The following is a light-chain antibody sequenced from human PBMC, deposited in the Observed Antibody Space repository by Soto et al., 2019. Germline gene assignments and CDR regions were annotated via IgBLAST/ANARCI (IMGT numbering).Light chain of an antibody. J-gene: IGKJ1*01. Sequence: MRQSPSTLSGSVGDRVTMTCRASQTISSWLAWYQQKPGKAPKLLIYAASSLQSGVPSRFSGSGSGTDFTLTISSLQPEDFATYYCQQSYSTPRTFGQGTKVDI. CDR1: QTISSW. V-gene: IGKV1-39*01. CDR3: QQSYSTPRT. CDR2: AAS.